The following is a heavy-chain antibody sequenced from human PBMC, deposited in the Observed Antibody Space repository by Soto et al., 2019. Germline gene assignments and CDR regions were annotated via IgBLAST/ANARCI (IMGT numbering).Heavy chain of an antibody. D-gene: IGHD3-10*01. CDR3: ARVRMVRGEAPWFDP. CDR2: IYYSGST. J-gene: IGHJ5*02. CDR1: GGSISSYY. V-gene: IGHV4-59*01. Sequence: QVQLQESGPGLVKPSETLSLTCTVSGGSISSYYWSWIRQPPGKGLEWIGYIYYSGSTNYNPSLKGRVTISVDTSKNQFSLKLGSVTAADTAVYYCARVRMVRGEAPWFDPWGQGTLVTVSS.